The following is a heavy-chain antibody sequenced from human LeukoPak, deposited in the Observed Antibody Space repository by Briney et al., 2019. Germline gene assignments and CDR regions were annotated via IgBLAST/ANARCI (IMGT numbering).Heavy chain of an antibody. J-gene: IGHJ6*03. CDR3: ARGPNYDFWGGNYYYYMDV. Sequence: ASVKVSCKASGYTFTNYDINWVRQAPGQGLEWMGWMNPNSGSTGYSQKFRGRVTMTRDTSISTAYMELSSLKSEDTAVYYCARGPNYDFWGGNYYYYMDVWGKGTTVTASS. CDR1: GYTFTNYD. D-gene: IGHD3-3*01. CDR2: MNPNSGST. V-gene: IGHV1-8*01.